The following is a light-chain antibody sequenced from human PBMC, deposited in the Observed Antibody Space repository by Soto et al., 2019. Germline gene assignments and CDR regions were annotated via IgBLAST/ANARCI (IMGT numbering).Light chain of an antibody. CDR3: SSRTSSTSYV. J-gene: IGLJ1*01. CDR1: SSDVGGYNY. Sequence: QSALTQPASVSGSPGQSITTSCTGTSSDVGGYNYVSWYQQHPGKAPKLMIYEVSNRPSGVSNRFSGSKSGDTASLTIFGLQAEDEADYYCSSRTSSTSYVFGTGTKLTVL. V-gene: IGLV2-14*01. CDR2: EVS.